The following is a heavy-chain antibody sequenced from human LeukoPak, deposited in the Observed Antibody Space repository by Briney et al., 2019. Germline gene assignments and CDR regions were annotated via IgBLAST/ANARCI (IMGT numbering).Heavy chain of an antibody. J-gene: IGHJ4*02. Sequence: SETLSLTCTVSGGSISNYYWSWIRQPPGKGLEWIGYIYYSGSTNYNPSLRSRVTISVDTSKNQFSLKLSSVTAADTAVYYCARSHGSGSYFGNYFNYWGQGTLVTVSS. CDR3: ARSHGSGSYFGNYFNY. D-gene: IGHD3-10*01. CDR1: GGSISNYY. CDR2: IYYSGST. V-gene: IGHV4-59*01.